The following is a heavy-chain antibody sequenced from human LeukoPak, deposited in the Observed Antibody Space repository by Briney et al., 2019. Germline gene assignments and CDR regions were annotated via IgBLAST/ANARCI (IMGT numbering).Heavy chain of an antibody. D-gene: IGHD5-12*01. CDR2: SYYSGST. V-gene: IGHV4-59*08. CDR3: ARLGGGYGPFQH. CDR1: GGSISSYY. Sequence: SETLSLTCTVSGGSISSYYWSWIRQPPGKGLEWIGYSYYSGSTNYNPSLKSRVTISVDTSKNQFSLKLSSVTAADTAVYYCARLGGGYGPFQHWGQGTLVTVSS. J-gene: IGHJ1*01.